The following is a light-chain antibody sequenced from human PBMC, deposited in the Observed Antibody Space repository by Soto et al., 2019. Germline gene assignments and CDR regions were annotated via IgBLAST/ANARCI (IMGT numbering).Light chain of an antibody. CDR1: SSNIGAGYD. CDR3: QSYDSSLSGFYV. Sequence: QSVLTQPPSVSGAPGERVTIYCTGSSSNIGAGYDVHWYQQLPGTALKLLIYGNSNRPSGVPDRFSGSKSGTSASLAITGLQAEDEADYYCQSYDSSLSGFYVFGTGTKVTVL. V-gene: IGLV1-40*01. J-gene: IGLJ1*01. CDR2: GNS.